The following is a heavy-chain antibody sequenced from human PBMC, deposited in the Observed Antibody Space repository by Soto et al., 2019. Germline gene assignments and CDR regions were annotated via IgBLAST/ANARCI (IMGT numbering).Heavy chain of an antibody. J-gene: IGHJ6*02. CDR3: AAESYYYDSSGYYYGPYYYGMDV. V-gene: IGHV1-58*02. D-gene: IGHD3-22*01. CDR2: IVVGSGNT. CDR1: GFTFTSSA. Sequence: ASVKVSCKASGFTFTSSAMQWVRQARGQRLEWIGWIVVGSGNTNYAQKFQERVTIIRDMSTSTAYMELSSLRSEDTAVYYCAAESYYYDSSGYYYGPYYYGMDVWGQGTTVTVSS.